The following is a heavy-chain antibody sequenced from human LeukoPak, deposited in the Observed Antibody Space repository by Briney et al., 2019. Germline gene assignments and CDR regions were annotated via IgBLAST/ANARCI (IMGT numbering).Heavy chain of an antibody. CDR3: ARSTMYSAAGIFDY. D-gene: IGHD6-13*01. CDR2: IYYTGST. Sequence: SETLSLTCTVSGGSISSSSYYWGWIRQPPGKGLEWIVSIYYTGSTYYNPSLKSRVTISVDTSKNQLSLKLSSLTAADTAVYYCARSTMYSAAGIFDYWGQGTLVTVSS. J-gene: IGHJ4*02. CDR1: GGSISSSSYY. V-gene: IGHV4-39*01.